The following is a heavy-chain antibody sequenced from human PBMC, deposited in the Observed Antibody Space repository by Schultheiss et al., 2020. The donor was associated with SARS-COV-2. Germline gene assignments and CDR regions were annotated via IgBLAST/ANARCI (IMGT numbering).Heavy chain of an antibody. CDR2: ITWNSGSI. J-gene: IGHJ2*01. CDR3: TRASHYDFWSGYFRYFDL. D-gene: IGHD3-3*01. CDR1: GFTFDDYA. V-gene: IGHV3-9*01. Sequence: GGSLRLSCAASGFTFDDYAMHWVRQPPGKGLEWVSSITWNSGSIGYADSVKGRFTISRDNAKNSLYLQMNSLKTEDTAVYYCTRASHYDFWSGYFRYFDLWGRGTLVTVSS.